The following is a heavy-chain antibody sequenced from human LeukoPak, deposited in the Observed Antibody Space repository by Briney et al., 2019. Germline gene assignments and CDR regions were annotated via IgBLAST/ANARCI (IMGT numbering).Heavy chain of an antibody. J-gene: IGHJ4*02. CDR2: ISAYNGNT. CDR1: GYTFTSYG. D-gene: IGHD3-10*01. Sequence: ASVKVSCKASGYTFTSYGISWVRQAPGQGLEWMGWISAYNGNTNYAQKLQGRVTMTTDTSTSTAYMELRSLRSDDTAVYYCARDPGYYGSREFYFALWGQGTLVTVSS. V-gene: IGHV1-18*01. CDR3: ARDPGYYGSREFYFAL.